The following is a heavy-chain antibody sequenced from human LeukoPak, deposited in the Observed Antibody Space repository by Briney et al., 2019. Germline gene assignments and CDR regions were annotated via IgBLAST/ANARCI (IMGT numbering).Heavy chain of an antibody. CDR3: ARDRTYYYDFWSGYYSPWCMDV. V-gene: IGHV3-21*01. CDR1: GFTFSSYS. J-gene: IGHJ6*03. CDR2: ISSSSSYI. Sequence: PGGSLGLSCAASGFTFSSYSMNWVRQAPGKGLEWVSSISSSSSYIYYADSVKGRFTISRDNAKNSLYLQMNSLRAEDTAVYYCARDRTYYYDFWSGYYSPWCMDVWGKGTTVTVSS. D-gene: IGHD3-3*01.